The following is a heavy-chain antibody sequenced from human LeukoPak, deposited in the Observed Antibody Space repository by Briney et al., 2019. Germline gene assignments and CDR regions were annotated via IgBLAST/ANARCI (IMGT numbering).Heavy chain of an antibody. Sequence: GGSLRLSCAASGFTFSSYAMHWVRQAPGKGLEWVAVISYDGSNKYYADSVKGRFTISRDNSKNTLYLQMNSLRAEDTAVYYCARDSGHYSNGSDFDYWGQGTLVTVSS. D-gene: IGHD5-18*01. V-gene: IGHV3-30-3*01. CDR2: ISYDGSNK. CDR1: GFTFSSYA. J-gene: IGHJ4*02. CDR3: ARDSGHYSNGSDFDY.